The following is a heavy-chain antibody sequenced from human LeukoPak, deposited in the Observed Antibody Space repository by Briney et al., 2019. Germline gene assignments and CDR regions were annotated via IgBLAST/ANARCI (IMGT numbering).Heavy chain of an antibody. D-gene: IGHD3-3*01. CDR2: LSSYNGNT. V-gene: IGHV1-18*01. CDR3: ARAPRITILGVVTRYYYYMDV. J-gene: IGHJ6*03. CDR1: GYTFTSYG. Sequence: ASVKVSCKASGYTFTSYGISWVRQAPGQGLEWMGWLSSYNGNTNYAQKFQGRVTKTTDTSTSTAYMDLRSLRSDDTAVYYCARAPRITILGVVTRYYYYMDVWGKGTTVTVSS.